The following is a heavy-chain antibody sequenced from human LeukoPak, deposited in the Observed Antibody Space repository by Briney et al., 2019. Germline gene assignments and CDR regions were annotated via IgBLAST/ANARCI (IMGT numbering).Heavy chain of an antibody. J-gene: IGHJ5*02. Sequence: SETLSLTCAVSGDSVSSSNYYWSWIRQPPGKGLEWIGYIYYSGNTNYNPSLRSRVTISLDTSKNQFSLRLKSVTAADTALYYCARGGRLRGTNWFDPWGQGTLVTVSS. CDR3: ARGGRLRGTNWFDP. CDR2: IYYSGNT. V-gene: IGHV4-61*01. D-gene: IGHD4-17*01. CDR1: GDSVSSSNYY.